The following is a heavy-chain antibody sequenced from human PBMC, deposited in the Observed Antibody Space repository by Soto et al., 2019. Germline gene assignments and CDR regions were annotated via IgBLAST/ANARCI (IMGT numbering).Heavy chain of an antibody. V-gene: IGHV3-30-3*01. J-gene: IGHJ4*02. CDR3: ARGTDFWSGPLDY. D-gene: IGHD3-3*01. CDR1: GFTFSSYA. Sequence: QVQLVESGGGVVQPGRSLRLSCAASGFTFSSYAMHWVRQAPGKGLEWVAVISYDGSNKYYADSVKGRFTISRDNSKNTLYLQMNSLRAEDTAVYYCARGTDFWSGPLDYWGQGTPVTVSS. CDR2: ISYDGSNK.